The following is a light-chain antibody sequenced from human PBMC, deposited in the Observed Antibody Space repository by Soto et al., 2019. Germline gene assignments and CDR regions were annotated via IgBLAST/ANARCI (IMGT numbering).Light chain of an antibody. J-gene: IGKJ1*01. Sequence: EIVMTQSPATLSVSPGERATLSCRASQSVSSNLAWYQQKPGQAPRLLIYGASTRATGIPARFSGSGSGTEFTLTISSLQSEDIAVYYCHQSNNWPQTFGQGTKV. CDR1: QSVSSN. V-gene: IGKV3-15*01. CDR2: GAS. CDR3: HQSNNWPQT.